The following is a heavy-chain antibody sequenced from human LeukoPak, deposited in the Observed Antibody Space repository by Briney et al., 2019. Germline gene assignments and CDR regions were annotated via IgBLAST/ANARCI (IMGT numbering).Heavy chain of an antibody. CDR2: INPNSGGT. V-gene: IGHV1-2*06. J-gene: IGHJ4*02. D-gene: IGHD1-26*01. Sequence: ASVKVSFKASGYTFTGYYMHWVRQAPGQGLEWMGRINPNSGGTNYAQKFQGRVTMTRDTSISTAYMELSRLRSDDTAVYYCAREVGYRGSGSYYFDYWGQGTLVTVSS. CDR1: GYTFTGYY. CDR3: AREVGYRGSGSYYFDY.